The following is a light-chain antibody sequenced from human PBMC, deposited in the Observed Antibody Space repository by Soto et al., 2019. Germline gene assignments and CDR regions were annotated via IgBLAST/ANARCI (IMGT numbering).Light chain of an antibody. CDR3: TSYVGSNIWV. J-gene: IGLJ3*02. CDR1: SSDVGAYKY. CDR2: EVS. Sequence: QSALTQPPSASGSPGQLVTISCTGTSSDVGAYKYVSWYQQYRGKAPKLMIYEVSKRPSGVPDRFSGSKSGNTASLTVSGLQAEDEADYYCTSYVGSNIWVFGGGTKLTVL. V-gene: IGLV2-8*01.